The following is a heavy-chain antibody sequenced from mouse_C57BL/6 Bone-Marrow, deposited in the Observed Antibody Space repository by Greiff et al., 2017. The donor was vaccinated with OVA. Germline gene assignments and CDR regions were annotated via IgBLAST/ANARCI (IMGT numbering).Heavy chain of an antibody. J-gene: IGHJ2*01. CDR1: GFSLTSYG. CDR2: IWSGGST. Sequence: QVQLKQSGPGLVQPSQSLSITCTVSGFSLTSYGVHWVRQSPGKGLEWLGVIWSGGSTDYNAAFISRLSISKDNSKSQVFFKMNSLQADDTAIYYCASKLTGNLYFDYWGQGTTLTVSS. CDR3: ASKLTGNLYFDY. D-gene: IGHD4-1*01. V-gene: IGHV2-2*01.